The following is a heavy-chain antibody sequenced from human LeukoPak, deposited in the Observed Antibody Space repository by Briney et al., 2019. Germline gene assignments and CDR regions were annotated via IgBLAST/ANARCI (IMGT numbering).Heavy chain of an antibody. Sequence: DSVKGRFTISRDNAKNSLYLQMNSLRAEDTAVYYCAKAVKYSTVTTCDSWGQGTLVTVSS. V-gene: IGHV3-11*05. J-gene: IGHJ4*02. D-gene: IGHD4-17*01. CDR3: AKAVKYSTVTTCDS.